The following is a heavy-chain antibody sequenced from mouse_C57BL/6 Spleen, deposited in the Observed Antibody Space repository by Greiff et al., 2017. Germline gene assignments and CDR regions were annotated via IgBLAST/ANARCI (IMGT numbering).Heavy chain of an antibody. J-gene: IGHJ4*01. CDR2: ISSGSSTI. Sequence: EVKVVESGGGLVKPGGSLKLSCAASGFTFSDYGMHWVRQAPEKGLEWVAYISSGSSTIYYADTVKGRFTISRDNAKNTLFLQMTSLRSEDTAMYYCARGAPTTVVPFYAMDYWGQGTSVTVSS. D-gene: IGHD1-1*01. CDR3: ARGAPTTVVPFYAMDY. CDR1: GFTFSDYG. V-gene: IGHV5-17*01.